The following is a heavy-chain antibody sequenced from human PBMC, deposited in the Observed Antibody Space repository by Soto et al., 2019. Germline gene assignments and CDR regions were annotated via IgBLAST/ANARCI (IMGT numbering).Heavy chain of an antibody. CDR3: AKRSAVAGLFDY. CDR2: INSDGSRT. D-gene: IGHD6-19*01. Sequence: GSLRLSCAASGFTFTDYWTHWVRQAPGKGLVWVSRINSDGSRTSYADSVTGRFTISRDNSKNTLYLQMNSLRAEDTDVYYCAKRSAVAGLFDYWGQGTLVTVSS. CDR1: GFTFTDYW. V-gene: IGHV3-74*01. J-gene: IGHJ4*02.